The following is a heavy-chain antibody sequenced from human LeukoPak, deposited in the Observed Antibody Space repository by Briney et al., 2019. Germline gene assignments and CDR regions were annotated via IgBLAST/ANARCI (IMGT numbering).Heavy chain of an antibody. V-gene: IGHV1-18*01. D-gene: IGHD6-19*01. Sequence: ASVKVSCKASGFAFTRFGIGWVRQAPGQGLEWMEWISAFNGVTNYAQKFQGRITMTTDTSTSTAYMELRSLRFDDTAVYYCARGDGGYSSGWFASAYYAMDVWGQGTTVTVSS. CDR2: ISAFNGVT. J-gene: IGHJ6*02. CDR1: GFAFTRFG. CDR3: ARGDGGYSSGWFASAYYAMDV.